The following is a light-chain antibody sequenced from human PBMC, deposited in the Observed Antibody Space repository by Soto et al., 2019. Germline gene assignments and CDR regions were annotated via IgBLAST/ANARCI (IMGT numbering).Light chain of an antibody. V-gene: IGLV1-40*01. Sequence: QSVLTQPPSGSGGPGQRVTISCTGSSSNIGAGYDVHWYQQLPGTAPKLLIYGNSNRPSGVPDRFSGSKSGTSASLAITGLQAEDEADYYCQSYDSSLSGSVVFGGGTKLTVL. CDR3: QSYDSSLSGSVV. CDR1: SSNIGAGYD. J-gene: IGLJ2*01. CDR2: GNS.